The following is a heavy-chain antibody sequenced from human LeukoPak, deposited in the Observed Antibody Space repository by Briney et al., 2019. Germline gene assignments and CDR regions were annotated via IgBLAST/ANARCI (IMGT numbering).Heavy chain of an antibody. D-gene: IGHD1-7*01. V-gene: IGHV3-74*03. Sequence: GGSLRLSCVGSGFIFSNYDIHWVRQAPGKGLVWVSRFKRDGSSTTYADSVKGRFTISRDSAKNTVYLQMNSLRVEDTAVYHCGSSAAGTYAMDVWGQGTTVTVSS. CDR1: GFIFSNYD. J-gene: IGHJ6*02. CDR3: GSSAAGTYAMDV. CDR2: FKRDGSST.